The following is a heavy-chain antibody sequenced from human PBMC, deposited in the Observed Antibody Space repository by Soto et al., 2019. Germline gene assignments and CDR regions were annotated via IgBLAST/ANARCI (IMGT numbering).Heavy chain of an antibody. CDR3: AFSIVVVPAAMQYYYMDV. Sequence: PGGSLRLSCAASGFTFSSYWMSWVRQAPGKGLEWVANIIQDGSEKYYVDSVKGRFTISRDNSKNTLYLQMNSLRAEDTAVYYCAFSIVVVPAAMQYYYMDVWGKGTTVTVSS. D-gene: IGHD2-2*01. V-gene: IGHV3-7*01. CDR1: GFTFSSYW. J-gene: IGHJ6*03. CDR2: IIQDGSEK.